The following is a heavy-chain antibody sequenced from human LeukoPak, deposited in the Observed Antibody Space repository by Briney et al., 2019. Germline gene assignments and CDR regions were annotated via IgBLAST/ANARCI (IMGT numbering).Heavy chain of an antibody. CDR3: AKDPYSGYDPPRGFFDY. J-gene: IGHJ4*02. CDR1: GFTFSSYA. CDR2: ISGSSGTT. Sequence: GGSLRFSCAASGFTFSSYAMSWVRQAPGKGLEWVSSISGSSGTTYYADSVKGRFTISRDNSKNTLYLQMNSLRAEDTAVYYCAKDPYSGYDPPRGFFDYWGQGTLVTVSS. D-gene: IGHD5-12*01. V-gene: IGHV3-23*01.